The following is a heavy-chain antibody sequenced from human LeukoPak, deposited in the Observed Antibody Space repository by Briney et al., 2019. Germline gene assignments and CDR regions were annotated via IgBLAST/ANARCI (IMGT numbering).Heavy chain of an antibody. D-gene: IGHD3-22*01. CDR3: ASKVQHYYDSSGYYYY. CDR2: ISYDGSNK. J-gene: IGHJ4*02. Sequence: GGSLRLSCAASGFTFSSYAMHWVRQAPGKGLEWVAVISYDGSNKYYADSVKGRFTISRDNSKNTLYQQMNSLRAEDTAVYYCASKVQHYYDSSGYYYYWGQGTLVTVSS. V-gene: IGHV3-30*04. CDR1: GFTFSSYA.